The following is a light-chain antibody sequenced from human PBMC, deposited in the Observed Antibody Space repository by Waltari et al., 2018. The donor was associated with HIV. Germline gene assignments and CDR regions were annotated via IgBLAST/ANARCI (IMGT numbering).Light chain of an antibody. CDR2: SNN. V-gene: IGLV1-44*01. CDR3: AAWDGSLNGRV. J-gene: IGLJ3*02. CDR1: SSNIGSNT. Sequence: QSVLPQPPSASGTPGQRVTFSCSGSSSNIGSNTVNWYQQLPGTAPKLPLHSNNHRPSGVPDRFSGSKSGTSASLAISGLQSEDEADYYCAAWDGSLNGRVFGGGTKLTVL.